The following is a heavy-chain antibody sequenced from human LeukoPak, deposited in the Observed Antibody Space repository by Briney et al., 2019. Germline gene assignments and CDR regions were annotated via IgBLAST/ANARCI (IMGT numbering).Heavy chain of an antibody. D-gene: IGHD2-15*01. CDR2: IKEHGGET. Sequence: GGSLRLSCAASGFTFSTFWMSWVRQAPGKGLEWVANIKEHGGETYYLDSVRGRFTISRDNAKSSLYLQLDSLRAEDTAVYYCARDLIGGNAYDYWGQGALVTVSS. V-gene: IGHV3-7*01. CDR3: ARDLIGGNAYDY. J-gene: IGHJ4*02. CDR1: GFTFSTFW.